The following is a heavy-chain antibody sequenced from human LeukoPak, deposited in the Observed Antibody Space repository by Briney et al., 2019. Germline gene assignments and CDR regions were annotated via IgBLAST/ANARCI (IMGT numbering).Heavy chain of an antibody. V-gene: IGHV4-61*02. CDR2: IYTSGST. D-gene: IGHD2-2*01. CDR1: GGSISSGSYY. J-gene: IGHJ6*02. Sequence: KPSETLSLTCTVSGGSISSGSYYWSWIRQPAGKGLEWIGRIYTSGSTNYNPSLKSRVTISVDTSKNQFSLKLSSVTAADTAVYYCARADIVVVPGSDYYYGMDVWGQGTTVTVSS. CDR3: ARADIVVVPGSDYYYGMDV.